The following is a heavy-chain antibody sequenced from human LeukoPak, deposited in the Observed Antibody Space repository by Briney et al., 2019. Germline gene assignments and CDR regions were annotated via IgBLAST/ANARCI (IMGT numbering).Heavy chain of an antibody. V-gene: IGHV1-2*02. CDR2: INPNSGGT. J-gene: IGHJ4*02. D-gene: IGHD4-11*01. CDR1: GGTFSSYA. CDR3: ARSMTTVSSFDY. Sequence: ASVKVSFKASGGTFSSYAISWVRQAPGQGLEWMGWINPNSGGTNYAQKFQGRVTMTRDTSITTAYMELSRLSSDDTAVYYCARSMTTVSSFDYWGQGTLVTVSS.